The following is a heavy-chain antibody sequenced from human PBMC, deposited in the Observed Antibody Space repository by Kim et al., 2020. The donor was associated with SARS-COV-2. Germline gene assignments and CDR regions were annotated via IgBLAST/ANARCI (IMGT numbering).Heavy chain of an antibody. J-gene: IGHJ6*02. V-gene: IGHV3-30*01. D-gene: IGHD5-18*01. Sequence: RFTISRDNSKTTLYLQMNSLRAEDTAVYYCARVQYSYGYLGDYYYGMDVWGQGTTVTVSS. CDR3: ARVQYSYGYLGDYYYGMDV.